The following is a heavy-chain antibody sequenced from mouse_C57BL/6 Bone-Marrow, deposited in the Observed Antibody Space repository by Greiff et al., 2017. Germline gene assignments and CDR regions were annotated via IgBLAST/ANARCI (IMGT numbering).Heavy chain of an antibody. D-gene: IGHD2-3*01. Sequence: VQLQESGAELVRPGASVKMSCKASGYTFNSYWMNWVKQRPGQGLEWIGWIYPANGDTNYTAKFKGKATLTADTSSNTAYMQLSSLTSEDAAVYCCTTRDGHGCCLDYWGQGTTLTVSS. CDR3: TTRDGHGCCLDY. J-gene: IGHJ2*01. CDR2: IYPANGDT. V-gene: IGHV1-80*01. CDR1: GYTFNSYW.